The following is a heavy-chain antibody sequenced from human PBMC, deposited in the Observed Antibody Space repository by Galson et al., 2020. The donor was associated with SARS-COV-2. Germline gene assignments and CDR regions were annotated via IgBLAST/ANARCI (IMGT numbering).Heavy chain of an antibody. CDR2: IGTAGDT. Sequence: GGSLRLSCAASGFTFSSYDIHWVRQATGKGLEWVSAIGTAGDTYYPGSVKGRFTISRENAKNSLYLQMNSLRAGDTAVYYCARATVYYDFWSGYSDAFDIWGQGTMVTVSS. J-gene: IGHJ3*02. V-gene: IGHV3-13*01. CDR3: ARATVYYDFWSGYSDAFDI. D-gene: IGHD3-3*01. CDR1: GFTFSSYD.